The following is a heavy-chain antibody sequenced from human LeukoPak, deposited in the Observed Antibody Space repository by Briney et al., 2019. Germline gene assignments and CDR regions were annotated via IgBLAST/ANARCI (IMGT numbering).Heavy chain of an antibody. CDR1: GFTFSSYS. V-gene: IGHV3-21*01. J-gene: IGHJ2*01. CDR2: ISSSSSYI. Sequence: GGSLRLSCAASGFTFSSYSMNWVRQAPGKGLEWVSSISSSSSYIHYADSVKGRFTISRDNAKNSLYLQMNSLRAEDTAVYYCARDPKTYWYFDLWGRGTLVTVSS. CDR3: ARDPKTYWYFDL.